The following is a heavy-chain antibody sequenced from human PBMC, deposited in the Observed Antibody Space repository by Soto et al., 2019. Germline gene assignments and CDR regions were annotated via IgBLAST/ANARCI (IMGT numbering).Heavy chain of an antibody. J-gene: IGHJ4*02. CDR1: GFTFSSYG. V-gene: IGHV3-33*01. D-gene: IGHD3-22*01. CDR2: IWYDGSNK. CDR3: AREGAPYYYDSSGYYYVDY. Sequence: GGSLRLSCAASGFTFSSYGMHWVRQAPGKGLEWVAVIWYDGSNKYYADSVKGRFTISRDNSKNTLYLQMNSLRAEDTAVYYCAREGAPYYYDSSGYYYVDYWGQGTLVTVS.